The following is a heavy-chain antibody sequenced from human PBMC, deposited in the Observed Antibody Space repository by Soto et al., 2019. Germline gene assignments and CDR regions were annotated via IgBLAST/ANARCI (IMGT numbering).Heavy chain of an antibody. CDR2: IYYSGST. CDR1: GGSISSYY. J-gene: IGHJ4*02. CDR3: ARSIRFLEWLFIDY. Sequence: ETLSLTCTVSGGSISSYYWSWIRQPPVKGLEWIGYIYYSGSTNYNPSLKSRVTISVDTSKNQFSLKLSSVTAADTAVYYCARSIRFLEWLFIDYWGQGTLVTVSS. V-gene: IGHV4-59*01. D-gene: IGHD3-3*01.